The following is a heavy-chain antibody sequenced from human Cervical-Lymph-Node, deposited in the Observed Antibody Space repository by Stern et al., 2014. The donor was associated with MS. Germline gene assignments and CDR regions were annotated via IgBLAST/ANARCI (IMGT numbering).Heavy chain of an antibody. Sequence: SGPTLVKPTQTLTLTCTFSGFSLGTSGVGVGWIRQPPGKALEWLAGIYWDDDKRHNPSRKSRLTIPTHNYKNPVVLTMTNVDPVDTATYFCAHERAAVVPFDFWGQGTLVTVSS. CDR1: GFSLGTSGVG. V-gene: IGHV2-5*02. CDR2: IYWDDDK. J-gene: IGHJ4*02. CDR3: AHERAAVVPFDF. D-gene: IGHD6-13*01.